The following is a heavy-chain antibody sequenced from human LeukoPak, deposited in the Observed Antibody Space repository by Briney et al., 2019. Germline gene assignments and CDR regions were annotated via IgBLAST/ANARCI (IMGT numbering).Heavy chain of an antibody. CDR2: IKQDGSEK. CDR1: GFTFSGYW. CDR3: ARDMPPGVVVVTAPGWFDP. Sequence: PGGSLRLSCAASGFTFSGYWMSWVRQTGKGLEWVANIKQDGSEKYYVDSVKGRFTISRDNAKNSLYLQMNSLRAEDTAVYYCARDMPPGVVVVTAPGWFDPWGQGTLVTVSS. D-gene: IGHD2-21*02. J-gene: IGHJ5*02. V-gene: IGHV3-7*01.